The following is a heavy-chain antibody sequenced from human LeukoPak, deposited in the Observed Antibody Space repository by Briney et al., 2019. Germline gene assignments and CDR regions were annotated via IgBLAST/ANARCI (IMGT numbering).Heavy chain of an antibody. D-gene: IGHD3-10*01. Sequence: GGSLRLSCAASGFSFSTYTMNWVRQAPGKGLERVSSISSSSSYRYYADSVKGRFTISRDNAKNSLYLQMNSLRAEDTAVYYCASGITMVRGPTHFDYWGQGTLVTVSS. V-gene: IGHV3-21*01. CDR2: ISSSSSYR. CDR1: GFSFSTYT. CDR3: ASGITMVRGPTHFDY. J-gene: IGHJ4*02.